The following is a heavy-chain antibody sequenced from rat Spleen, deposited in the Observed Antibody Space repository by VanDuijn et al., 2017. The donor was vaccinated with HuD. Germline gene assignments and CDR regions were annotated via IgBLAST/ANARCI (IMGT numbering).Heavy chain of an antibody. J-gene: IGHJ4*01. CDR3: TGDRHSPGVMDA. V-gene: IGHV2S12*01. D-gene: IGHD1-4*01. CDR2: ISSGGST. Sequence: QVQLKESGPGLVQPSQTLSLTCTVSGFPLTNYHVSWVRQPPGKGLEWIAAISSGGSTYYNSALKSRLSISRDTSKSQVFLKMNSLQTEDTAIYFCTGDRHSPGVMDAWGQGASVTVSS. CDR1: GFPLTNYH.